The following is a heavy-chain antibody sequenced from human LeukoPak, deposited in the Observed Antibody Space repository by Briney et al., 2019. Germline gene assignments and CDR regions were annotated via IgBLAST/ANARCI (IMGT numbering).Heavy chain of an antibody. CDR1: GLTFSSYA. CDR2: ISGGGGVK. CDR3: AKEPGP. Sequence: GGSLRLSCAASGLTFSSYAMSWVRQAPGKGLEWVSGISGGGGVKYYADSVKGRFTVSRDNSKNTLCLQMNSLRAEDTAVYYCAKEPGPWGQGTLVTVSS. J-gene: IGHJ5*02. D-gene: IGHD1-14*01. V-gene: IGHV3-23*01.